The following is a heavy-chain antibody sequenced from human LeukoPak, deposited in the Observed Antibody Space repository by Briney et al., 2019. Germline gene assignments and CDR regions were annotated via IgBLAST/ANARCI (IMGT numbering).Heavy chain of an antibody. CDR1: GYTFTANY. V-gene: IGHV1-2*02. CDR2: INPHSGGT. CDR3: ARANYFDTSGSWN. Sequence: ASVKVSXKASGYTFTANYMHWVRQAPGQGLEWMGWINPHSGGTSYAQRFQGRVTMTRDTSISTAYMELSRLRSDDTAVYYCARANYFDTSGSWNWGQGTLVTVSS. D-gene: IGHD3-22*01. J-gene: IGHJ4*02.